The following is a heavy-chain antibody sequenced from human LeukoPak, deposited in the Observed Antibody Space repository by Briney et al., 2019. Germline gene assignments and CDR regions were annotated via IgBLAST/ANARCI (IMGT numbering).Heavy chain of an antibody. D-gene: IGHD5-24*01. Sequence: SETLSLTCTVSGGSISSSSYYWGWIRQPPGKGLEWIGSIYYSGSTYYNPSLKSRVTISVDTSKNQFSLKVTSVTAADTAVYYCAKHRSDSVWDGYSFRRRGDAFDIWGQGTMVTVSS. CDR1: GGSISSSSYY. CDR2: IYYSGST. V-gene: IGHV4-39*01. CDR3: AKHRSDSVWDGYSFRRRGDAFDI. J-gene: IGHJ3*02.